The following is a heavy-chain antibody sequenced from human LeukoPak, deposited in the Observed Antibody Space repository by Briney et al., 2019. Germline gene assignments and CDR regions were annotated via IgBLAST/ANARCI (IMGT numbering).Heavy chain of an antibody. CDR2: ISGSGGST. CDR1: GFTFTSYA. J-gene: IGHJ4*02. Sequence: GGSLRLSCAASGFTFTSYAMTWVRQAPGKGLEWVSAISGSGGSTYYADSVKGRFTISRVNSKNTLYLQMNSLRAEDTAVYYCSKSRSYYDSCNFDYWGQGTLVTVSS. CDR3: SKSRSYYDSCNFDY. V-gene: IGHV3-23*01. D-gene: IGHD3-22*01.